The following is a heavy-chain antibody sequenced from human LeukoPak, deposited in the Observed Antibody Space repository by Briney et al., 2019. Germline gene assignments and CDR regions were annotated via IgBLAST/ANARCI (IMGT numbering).Heavy chain of an antibody. J-gene: IGHJ5*02. D-gene: IGHD6-6*01. CDR1: GFTFSDYY. V-gene: IGHV3-11*03. CDR3: GIVAVRSGARGSS. CDR2: ISSSISYT. Sequence: GGSLRLSCAASGFTFSDYYMSWIRQAPGKGLEWVSYISSSISYTSYDDPVNGQFTSSRDNDKNSQYLQMNSLRDDVMVLYYCGIVAVRSGARGSSWGEGTLVTVCS.